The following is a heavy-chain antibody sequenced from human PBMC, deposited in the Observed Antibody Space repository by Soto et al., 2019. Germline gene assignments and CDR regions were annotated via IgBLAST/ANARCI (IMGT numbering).Heavy chain of an antibody. CDR1: GYTFTSYG. D-gene: IGHD3-3*01. V-gene: IGHV1-18*01. CDR3: SRVGRITIFGVWAPDDDAFDI. CDR2: ISAYNGNT. J-gene: IGHJ3*02. Sequence: ASVKVSCKASGYTFTSYGISWVRQAPGQGLEWMGWISAYNGNTNYAQKLQGRVTMTTDTSTSTAYMELRSLRSDDTAVYYCSRVGRITIFGVWAPDDDAFDIWGQGTMVTVSS.